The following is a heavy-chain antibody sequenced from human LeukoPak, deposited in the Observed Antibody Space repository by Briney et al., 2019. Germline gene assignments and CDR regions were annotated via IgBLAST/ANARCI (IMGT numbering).Heavy chain of an antibody. CDR1: GFTFSSYA. CDR2: ISGSDGST. Sequence: GGSLRLSCAASGFTFSSYAMSWVRQAPGKGLEWVSGISGSDGSTNYAEAVKGRFTISRDNSKNTLYLQMNSLRAEDTALYYCAKDQTPMDSGTYGFDYWGQGTLVTVSS. J-gene: IGHJ4*02. D-gene: IGHD1-26*01. V-gene: IGHV3-23*01. CDR3: AKDQTPMDSGTYGFDY.